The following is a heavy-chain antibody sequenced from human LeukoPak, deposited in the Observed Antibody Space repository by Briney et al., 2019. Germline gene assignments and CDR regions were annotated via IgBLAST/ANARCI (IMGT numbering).Heavy chain of an antibody. Sequence: GGSLRLSCAASGFTFSSYSMNWVRQAPGKGLEWVSSISSGSSYIYYADSVKGRFTISRDNAKNSLYLQMNSLRAEDTAVYYCARDPAAVAGTWGFDYWGQGTLVTVSS. J-gene: IGHJ4*02. CDR3: ARDPAAVAGTWGFDY. CDR1: GFTFSSYS. D-gene: IGHD6-19*01. V-gene: IGHV3-21*01. CDR2: ISSGSSYI.